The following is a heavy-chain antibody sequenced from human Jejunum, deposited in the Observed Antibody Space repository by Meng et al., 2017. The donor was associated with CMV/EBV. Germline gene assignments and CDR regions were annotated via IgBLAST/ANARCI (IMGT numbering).Heavy chain of an antibody. D-gene: IGHD2-15*01. V-gene: IGHV3-23*01. CDR3: AKDRVCNGGSCYPRGSFDI. CDR2: ISGWGGTT. Sequence: VRQDPGKGVEWVSSISGWGGTTYYTDSVNGRFTISRDNSRNILYLQMNSLRAEDTAVYYCAKDRVCNGGSCYPRGSFDIWGQGTLVTVSS. J-gene: IGHJ4*02.